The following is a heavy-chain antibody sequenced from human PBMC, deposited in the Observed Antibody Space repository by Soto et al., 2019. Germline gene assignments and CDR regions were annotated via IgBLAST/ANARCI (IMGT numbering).Heavy chain of an antibody. CDR2: ISSSTTYI. V-gene: IGHV3-21*03. CDR3: ARDFDSSGYYGPVGAFDI. J-gene: IGHJ3*02. CDR1: RFTFSSYT. Sequence: PGGSLRLSCSASRFTFSSYTMNWVRQAPGKGLEWVSSISSSTTYIYYADSVKGRFTISRDNAKNSLYLQVNSLRAEDTAVYHCARDFDSSGYYGPVGAFDIWGQGTMVTVSS. D-gene: IGHD3-22*01.